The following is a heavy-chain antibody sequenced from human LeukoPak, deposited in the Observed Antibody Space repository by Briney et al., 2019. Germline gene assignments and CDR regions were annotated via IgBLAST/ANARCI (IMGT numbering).Heavy chain of an antibody. Sequence: PSETLSLTCTVSGGSISSYYWSWIRQPPGKGLQWIGYIYYTGSTNYNPSLKSRVTISVDTSKNQFSLKLSSVTAEDTAVYYCARVFTHAGTLRYFYYAMDVWGQGTTATVSS. CDR2: IYYTGST. CDR1: GGSISSYY. D-gene: IGHD6-13*01. J-gene: IGHJ6*02. V-gene: IGHV4-59*01. CDR3: ARVFTHAGTLRYFYYAMDV.